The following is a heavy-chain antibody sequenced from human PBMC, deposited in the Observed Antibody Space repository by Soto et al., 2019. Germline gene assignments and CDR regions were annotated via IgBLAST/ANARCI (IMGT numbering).Heavy chain of an antibody. CDR1: GFTFSSYA. CDR3: ASMYSSGWYGIY. J-gene: IGHJ4*02. Sequence: PGGSLRLSCAASGFTFSSYAMSWVRQAPGKGLEWVSAISGSGGSTYYADSVKGRFTISRDNAKNSLYLQMNSLRAEDTAVYYCASMYSSGWYGIYWGQGTLVTGSS. V-gene: IGHV3-23*01. CDR2: ISGSGGST. D-gene: IGHD6-19*01.